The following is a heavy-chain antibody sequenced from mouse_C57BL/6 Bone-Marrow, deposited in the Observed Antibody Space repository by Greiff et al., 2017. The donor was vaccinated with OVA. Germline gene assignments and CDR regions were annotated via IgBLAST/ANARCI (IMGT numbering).Heavy chain of an antibody. CDR1: GYTFTSCT. CDR3: ARSRHYYAMDY. V-gene: IGHV1-4*01. CDR2: INPSSGYT. J-gene: IGHJ4*01. Sequence: QVQLQQSGAELARPGASVKMSCKASGYTFTSCTMHWVKQRPGQGLEWIGYINPSSGYTKYNQKFKDKATLTADKSSSTAYMQLSSLTSEDSAVYYCARSRHYYAMDYWGQGTSVTVSS.